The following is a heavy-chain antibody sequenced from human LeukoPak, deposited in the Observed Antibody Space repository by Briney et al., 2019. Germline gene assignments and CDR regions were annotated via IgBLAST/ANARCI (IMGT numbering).Heavy chain of an antibody. CDR1: GFTFSNYG. CDR3: ARDQGVVAATRNYGMDV. CDR2: IWYDGSNK. D-gene: IGHD2-15*01. V-gene: IGHV3-33*08. J-gene: IGHJ6*02. Sequence: GGSLRLSYAASGFTFSNYGMHWVRQAPGKGLEWVAVIWYDGSNKYYADSVKGRFTISRDNSKNTLYLQMNSLRAEDTAVYYCARDQGVVAATRNYGMDVWGQGTTVTVSS.